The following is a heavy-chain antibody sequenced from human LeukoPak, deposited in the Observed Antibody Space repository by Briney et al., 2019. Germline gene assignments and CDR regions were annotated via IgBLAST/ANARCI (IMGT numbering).Heavy chain of an antibody. CDR1: GFTSSDYA. J-gene: IGHJ3*01. Sequence: GGSLRLSCAASGFTSSDYAMHWVRQAPGKGLKWVAFISYDGSNKYYPNSVKGRFTISRDNSKNTLYLQMNSLRTEDTAVYYCASGLGVAIPAAIRPFDVWGQGTVVIVSS. CDR3: ASGLGVAIPAAIRPFDV. CDR2: ISYDGSNK. D-gene: IGHD2-2*01. V-gene: IGHV3-30-3*01.